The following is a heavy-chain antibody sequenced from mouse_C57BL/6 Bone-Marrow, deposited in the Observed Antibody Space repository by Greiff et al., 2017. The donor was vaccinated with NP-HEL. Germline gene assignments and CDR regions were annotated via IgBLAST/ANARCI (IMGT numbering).Heavy chain of an antibody. J-gene: IGHJ3*01. D-gene: IGHD2-4*01. V-gene: IGHV5-4*01. Sequence: EVKLMESGGGLVKPGGSLKLSCAASGFTFSSYAMSWVRQTPEKRLEWVATISDGGSYTYYPDNVKGRFTISRDNAKNNLYLQMSHLKSEDTAMYYCARDFPIYYDYDVGFAYWGQGTLVTVSA. CDR2: ISDGGSYT. CDR3: ARDFPIYYDYDVGFAY. CDR1: GFTFSSYA.